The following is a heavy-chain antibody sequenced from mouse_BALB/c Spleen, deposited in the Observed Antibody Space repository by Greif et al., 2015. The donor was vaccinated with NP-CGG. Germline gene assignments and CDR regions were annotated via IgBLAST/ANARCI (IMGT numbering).Heavy chain of an antibody. CDR1: GFTFSSYT. Sequence: EVMLVESGGGLVQPGGSLKLSCAASGFTFSSYTMSWVRQTPEKRLEWVAYISNGGGSTYYPDTVKGRFTISRDNAKNPLYLQMSSLKSEDTAMYYCARHGVHYYGSSSFAYWGQGTLVTVSA. CDR3: ARHGVHYYGSSSFAY. CDR2: ISNGGGST. J-gene: IGHJ3*01. D-gene: IGHD1-1*01. V-gene: IGHV5-12-2*01.